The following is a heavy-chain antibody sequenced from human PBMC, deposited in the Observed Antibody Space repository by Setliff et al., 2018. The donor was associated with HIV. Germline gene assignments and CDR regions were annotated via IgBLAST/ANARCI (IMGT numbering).Heavy chain of an antibody. D-gene: IGHD1-1*01. J-gene: IGHJ4*02. CDR1: GGSISSNNYY. CDR2: IYYSGNA. Sequence: PSETLSLTCTVSGGSISSNNYYWGWIRQSPGKGLEWFGSIYYSGNAYYNPSLKSRLTISMDTSKNQFSLKLTSVTAADTAVYYCASAGSGTRAPPRYWGQGTLVTVSS. V-gene: IGHV4-39*07. CDR3: ASAGSGTRAPPRY.